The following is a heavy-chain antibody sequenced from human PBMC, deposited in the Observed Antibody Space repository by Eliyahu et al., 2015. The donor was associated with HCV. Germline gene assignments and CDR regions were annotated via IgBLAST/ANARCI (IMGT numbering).Heavy chain of an antibody. CDR3: AKGSEYSSSYWLYYYYGMDV. Sequence: EVQLLESGGGLVQPGGSLRLSCAASGFTFSSYAMXWVRQAPGKGLEWVSAISGSGGSTYYADSVKGRFTISRDNSKNTLYLQMNSLRAEDTAVYYCAKGSEYSSSYWLYYYYGMDVWGQGTTVTVSS. V-gene: IGHV3-23*01. CDR2: ISGSGGST. D-gene: IGHD6-6*01. CDR1: GFTFSSYA. J-gene: IGHJ6*02.